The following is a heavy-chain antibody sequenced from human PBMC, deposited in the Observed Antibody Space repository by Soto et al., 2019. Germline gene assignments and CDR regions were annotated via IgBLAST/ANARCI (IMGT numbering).Heavy chain of an antibody. CDR1: GFIFSNYV. D-gene: IGHD1-26*01. Sequence: EVQLVDSGGGLVQPGGSLRLSCAASGFIFSNYVMSWVRQAPGKGLEWVSSISDSGGTSYYADSVKGRFTISRDNSKKPRYMQRNRLRAQETAIYCCANRRRALLPLDYWGQGPLFTVS. V-gene: IGHV3-23*04. J-gene: IGHJ4*02. CDR3: ANRRRALLPLDY. CDR2: ISDSGGTS.